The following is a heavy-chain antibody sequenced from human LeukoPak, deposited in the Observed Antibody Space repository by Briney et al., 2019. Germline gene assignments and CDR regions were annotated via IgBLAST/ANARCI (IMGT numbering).Heavy chain of an antibody. D-gene: IGHD3-10*01. V-gene: IGHV3-21*01. Sequence: GGSLRLSCAASGFTFSSYSMNWVRQAPGKGLEWVSSISSSSSYIYYADSVKGRFTISRDNAKNSLYLQMNSLRAEDTAVYYCASSYYYGSGSLSPAYAFDIWGQGTMVTVSS. J-gene: IGHJ3*02. CDR2: ISSSSSYI. CDR1: GFTFSSYS. CDR3: ASSYYYGSGSLSPAYAFDI.